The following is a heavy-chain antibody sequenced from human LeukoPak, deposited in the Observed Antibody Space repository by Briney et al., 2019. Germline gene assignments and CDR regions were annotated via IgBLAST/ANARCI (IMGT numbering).Heavy chain of an antibody. J-gene: IGHJ5*02. CDR2: ISYDGSNK. Sequence: GGSLRLSCAASGFTFSSYAMHWVRQAPGKGLEWVAVISYDGSNKYYADSVKGRFTISRDNSKNTLYLQMNSLRAEDTAVYYCAKDLGITPIHAKPLEPNWFDPWGQGTLVTVSS. D-gene: IGHD1-14*01. CDR3: AKDLGITPIHAKPLEPNWFDP. CDR1: GFTFSSYA. V-gene: IGHV3-30-3*01.